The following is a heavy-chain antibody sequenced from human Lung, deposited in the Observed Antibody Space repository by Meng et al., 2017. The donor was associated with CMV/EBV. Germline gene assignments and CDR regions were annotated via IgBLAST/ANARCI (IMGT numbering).Heavy chain of an antibody. CDR2: IMPYSGDT. D-gene: IGHD1-1*01. V-gene: IGHV1-2*02. CDR1: GYTFTGHF. Sequence: SVXVSCKASGYTFTGHFLHWVRQAPGQGLEWMGWIMPYSGDTHYAQTFQGRVTMTSDTSLSTAYMELSSLRSDDTAVYYCARDHNWGPDHWGQGTRVTVAS. J-gene: IGHJ4*02. CDR3: ARDHNWGPDH.